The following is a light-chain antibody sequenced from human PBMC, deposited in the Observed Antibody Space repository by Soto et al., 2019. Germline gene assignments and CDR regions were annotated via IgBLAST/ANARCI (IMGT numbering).Light chain of an antibody. CDR2: GAS. CDR1: QSVTNNY. CDR3: QQYGSSPET. J-gene: IGKJ2*01. Sequence: EIVLTQSPGTLSLSPGERATLSCRASQSVTNNYLAWYQQKPGQAPRLLIYGASSRATGIPDRFSGGGSETDFTLTISRLEPEDFAVYYCQQYGSSPETFGQGTKLEIK. V-gene: IGKV3-20*01.